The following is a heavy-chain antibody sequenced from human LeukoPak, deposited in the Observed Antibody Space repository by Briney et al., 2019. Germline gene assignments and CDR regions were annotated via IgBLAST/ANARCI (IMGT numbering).Heavy chain of an antibody. CDR1: GYTFTSYG. Sequence: ASVKVSCKASGYTFTSYGISWVRQAPGQGLEWMGWINPNSGGTNYAQKFQGRVTMTRDTSISTAYMELSRLRSDDTAVYYCAREPPVYSSSSGVIDYWGQGTLVTVSS. D-gene: IGHD6-6*01. CDR3: AREPPVYSSSSGVIDY. CDR2: INPNSGGT. V-gene: IGHV1-2*02. J-gene: IGHJ4*02.